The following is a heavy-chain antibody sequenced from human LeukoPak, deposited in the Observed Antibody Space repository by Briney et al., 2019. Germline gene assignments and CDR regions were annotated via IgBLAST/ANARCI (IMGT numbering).Heavy chain of an antibody. CDR3: AKDQWFDP. J-gene: IGHJ5*02. CDR2: ISYDGSNK. CDR1: GFTFSSYA. V-gene: IGHV3-30-3*01. Sequence: GRSLRLSCAASGFTFSSYAMHWVRQAPGKRLEWVAVISYDGSNKYYADSVKGRFTISRDNSKNTLYLQMNSLRAEDTAVYYCAKDQWFDPWGQGTLVTVSS.